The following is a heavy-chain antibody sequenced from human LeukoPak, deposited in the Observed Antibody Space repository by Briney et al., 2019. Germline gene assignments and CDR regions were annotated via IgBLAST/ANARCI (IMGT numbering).Heavy chain of an antibody. J-gene: IGHJ4*02. V-gene: IGHV5-51*01. D-gene: IGHD2-15*01. CDR3: ARRGPAAVDY. CDR2: IYPSDSDT. Sequence: RGDSLKISCQVSGYTFTTYWIGWVRQMPGKGLEWMGIIYPSDSDTRYSPSFQGQVTISADKSISTAYLQWSSLKASDSAMYYCARRGPAAVDYWGQGTLVTVSS. CDR1: GYTFTTYW.